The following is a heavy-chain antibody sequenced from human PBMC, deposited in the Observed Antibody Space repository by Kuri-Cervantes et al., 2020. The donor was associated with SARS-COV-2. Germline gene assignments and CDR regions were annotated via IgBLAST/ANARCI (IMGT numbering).Heavy chain of an antibody. D-gene: IGHD1-7*01. J-gene: IGHJ6*03. CDR2: ISAYNGNK. CDR3: AKERGTSYYYYYMDV. CDR1: GYTFTSYG. Sequence: ASVKVSCKASGYTFTSYGISWVRQAPGQGLEWMGWISAYNGNKNYAQKLQGRVTMTTDTSTSTAYMELRSLRSDDTAVYYCAKERGTSYYYYYMDVWGKGTTVTVSS. V-gene: IGHV1-18*01.